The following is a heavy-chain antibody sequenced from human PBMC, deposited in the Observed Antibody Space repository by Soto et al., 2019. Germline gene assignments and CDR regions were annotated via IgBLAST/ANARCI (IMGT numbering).Heavy chain of an antibody. V-gene: IGHV4-59*03. CDR2: VYYTGNT. CDR3: VRWVCHFDF. CDR1: GGSISGFH. Sequence: QVQLQESGPGLVKPSETLSLTCSVSGGSISGFHWSWIRQPPGKGLEWIGYVYYTGNTNYNPSFKSRVTISVDTSKNQFSLKLTSVTAADTAVYYCVRWVCHFDFWGQGTLVTVSS. D-gene: IGHD2-8*01. J-gene: IGHJ4*02.